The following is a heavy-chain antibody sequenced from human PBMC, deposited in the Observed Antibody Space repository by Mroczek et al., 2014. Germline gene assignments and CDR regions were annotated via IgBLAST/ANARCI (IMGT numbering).Heavy chain of an antibody. Sequence: QVQLQQWGAGLLKPSETLSLTCAVYGGSFSGYYWSWIRQPPGKGLEWIGEINHSGSTNYNPSLKSRVTISVDTSKNQFSLKLSSVTAADTAVYYCASNVDIVATVNVIDAFDIWGQGTMVTVSS. CDR3: ASNVDIVATVNVIDAFDI. D-gene: IGHD5-12*01. J-gene: IGHJ3*02. CDR1: GGSFSGYY. V-gene: IGHV4-34*01. CDR2: INHSGST.